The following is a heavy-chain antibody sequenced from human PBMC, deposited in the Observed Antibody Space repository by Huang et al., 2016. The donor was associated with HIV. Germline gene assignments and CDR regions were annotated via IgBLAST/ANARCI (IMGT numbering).Heavy chain of an antibody. Sequence: QAQLVQSGAAVMKPGSSVRVSCKASGVSFSDYAFSWVRRAPGQGLDWMGGIIPRLGLTNYAPRLQGRVPISADKSSNTVYLELTSLRSGDTAVYYCAREGQNWLGKPFGALAFWGQGTEVIVSS. CDR2: IIPRLGLT. CDR1: GVSFSDYA. V-gene: IGHV1-69*10. D-gene: IGHD3-16*01. CDR3: AREGQNWLGKPFGALAF. J-gene: IGHJ4*03.